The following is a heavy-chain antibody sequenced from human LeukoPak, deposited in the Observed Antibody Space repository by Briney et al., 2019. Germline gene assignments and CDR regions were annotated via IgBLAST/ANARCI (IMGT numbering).Heavy chain of an antibody. V-gene: IGHV4-30-4*01. CDR3: ARDRGVRGVRVYNWFDP. Sequence: PSETLSLTCTVSGGSISSGDYYWSWIRRPPGKGLEWIGYIYYSGSTYYNPSLKSRVTISVDTSKNQFSLKLSSVTAADTAVYYCARDRGVRGVRVYNWFDPWGQGTLVTVPS. J-gene: IGHJ5*02. CDR1: GGSISSGDYY. D-gene: IGHD3-10*01. CDR2: IYYSGST.